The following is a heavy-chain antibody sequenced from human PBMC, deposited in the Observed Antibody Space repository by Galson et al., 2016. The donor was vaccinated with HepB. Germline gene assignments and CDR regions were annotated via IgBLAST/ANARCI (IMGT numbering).Heavy chain of an antibody. CDR3: AKDRLSQKPSNWSDP. CDR1: GFTFKNYA. CDR2: ISGSGATS. V-gene: IGHV3-23*01. J-gene: IGHJ5*02. Sequence: SLRLSCAASGFTFKNYAMTWVRQAPGKGLEWVSVISGSGATSDYADSVKGRFTISRDNSKNTMHLQMNRLRVEDTAIYYWAKDRLSQKPSNWSDPWGQGTLVTVSS. D-gene: IGHD2-2*01.